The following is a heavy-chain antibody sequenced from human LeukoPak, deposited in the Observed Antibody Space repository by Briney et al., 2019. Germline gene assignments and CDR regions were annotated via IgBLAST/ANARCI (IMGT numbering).Heavy chain of an antibody. V-gene: IGHV4-34*01. Sequence: PGGSLRLSCAASGFTFSSYAMNWVRQAPGKGLEWIGEINHSGSTNYNPSLKSRVTISVDTSKNQFSLKLSSVTAADTAVYYCARKLKVVVPARWFDPWGQGTLVTVSS. J-gene: IGHJ5*02. CDR3: ARKLKVVVPARWFDP. CDR1: GFTFSSYA. D-gene: IGHD2-2*01. CDR2: INHSGST.